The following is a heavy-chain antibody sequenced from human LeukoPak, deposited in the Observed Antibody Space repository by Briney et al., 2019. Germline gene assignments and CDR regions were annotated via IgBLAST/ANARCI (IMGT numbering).Heavy chain of an antibody. D-gene: IGHD6-19*01. CDR3: AKDGARWLVSDY. J-gene: IGHJ4*02. V-gene: IGHV3-23*01. CDR2: ISGSGGST. Sequence: PGGSLRLSCAASGFTFSSYAMSWVRQAPGKGVEGVSAISGSGGSTYYADSVKGRFTISRDNSKNTLYLQMNSLRAEDTAVYYCAKDGARWLVSDYWGQGTLVTVSS. CDR1: GFTFSSYA.